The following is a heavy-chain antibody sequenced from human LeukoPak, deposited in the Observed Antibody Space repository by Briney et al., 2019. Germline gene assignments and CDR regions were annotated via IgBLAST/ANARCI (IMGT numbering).Heavy chain of an antibody. CDR2: ISGRGNST. J-gene: IGHJ4*02. D-gene: IGHD4-11*01. V-gene: IGHV3-23*01. Sequence: GGSLRLSCAASGFTSSTYAMSWVRQAPGKGLEWVSTISGRGNSTYYADSVKGRFTISRDNSKNTLFLQMHSLRAEDTALYYCAKADYSNYRFILFQYWGQGALVTVSS. CDR3: AKADYSNYRFILFQY. CDR1: GFTSSTYA.